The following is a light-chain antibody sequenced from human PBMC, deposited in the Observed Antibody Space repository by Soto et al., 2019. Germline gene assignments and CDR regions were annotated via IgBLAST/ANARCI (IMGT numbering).Light chain of an antibody. V-gene: IGLV1-40*01. CDR3: QSYDSSLSVPYV. CDR2: ANS. CDR1: SSNIGAGYD. J-gene: IGLJ1*01. Sequence: QSVLTQPPSVSGSPGQRVTISCTGGSSNIGAGYDVHWYQQLPGIAPRLLIYANSVRPSGVPDRFSGSKSATSASLVITGLQAEDEADYYCQSYDSSLSVPYVFGPGTKVTVL.